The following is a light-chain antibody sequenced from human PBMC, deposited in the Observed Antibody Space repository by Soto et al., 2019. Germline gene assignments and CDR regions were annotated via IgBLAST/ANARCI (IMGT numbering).Light chain of an antibody. CDR2: AAS. V-gene: IGKV1-39*01. J-gene: IGKJ2*01. CDR3: QQTFSRPYT. CDR1: QIVRSN. Sequence: DIQMTQSPSSLSASVGDRVTITCRASQIVRSNLNWYQQNPGKVPELLIYAASTLQPGVPSRFRGSGSGTDFTLTVSSLQPEDFATYHCQQTFSRPYTFGQGTKLEIE.